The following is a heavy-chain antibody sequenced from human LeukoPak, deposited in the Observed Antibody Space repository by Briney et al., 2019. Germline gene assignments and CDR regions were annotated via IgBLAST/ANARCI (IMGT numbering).Heavy chain of an antibody. CDR1: GFIFSDYS. CDR2: ISNSAGST. CDR3: AKRASGSGTSLYYFDY. V-gene: IGHV3-23*01. Sequence: HSGGSLRLSCAASGFIFSDYSMHWVRQAPGKGLEWVSVISNSAGSTFYADSVKGRFTISRDNSKNTLYLQMNSLRAEDTAVYYCAKRASGSGTSLYYFDYWGQGTLVTVSS. J-gene: IGHJ4*02. D-gene: IGHD3-10*01.